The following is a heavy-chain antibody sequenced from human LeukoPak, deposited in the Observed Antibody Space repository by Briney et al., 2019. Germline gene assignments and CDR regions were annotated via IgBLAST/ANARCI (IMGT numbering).Heavy chain of an antibody. J-gene: IGHJ1*01. V-gene: IGHV4-34*01. Sequence: SETLSLTCAVYGGSFSGYYWIWIRQPPGKGLEWIGEINHSGSTNYNPSLKSRVTISVDTSKNQFSLNLNSVTAADTAVYYCARGGAARLHFQNWGQGTLVTVSS. D-gene: IGHD6-6*01. CDR1: GGSFSGYY. CDR2: INHSGST. CDR3: ARGGAARLHFQN.